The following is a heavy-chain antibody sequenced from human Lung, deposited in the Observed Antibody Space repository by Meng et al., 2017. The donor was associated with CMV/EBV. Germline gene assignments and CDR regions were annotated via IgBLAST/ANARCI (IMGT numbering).Heavy chain of an antibody. D-gene: IGHD5-12*01. CDR1: GFTFSDYY. CDR3: ARVRTRGYSGYGADAFDI. V-gene: IGHV3-11*04. Sequence: GGSLRLXCAVSGFTFSDYYMSWIRQAPGKGLEWVAYISSSGSTIYYADSVNGRFTISRDNAKNSLYLQMNRLRAEDTAVYYCARVRTRGYSGYGADAFDIXGQGXMVTVSS. J-gene: IGHJ3*02. CDR2: ISSSGSTI.